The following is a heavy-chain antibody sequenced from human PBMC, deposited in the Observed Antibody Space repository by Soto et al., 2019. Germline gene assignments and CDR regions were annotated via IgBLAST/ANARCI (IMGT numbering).Heavy chain of an antibody. V-gene: IGHV2-5*02. Sequence: QITLKESGPTLVKPTQTLTLTCTFSGFSLSTSGVGVGWIRQPPGKALEWLALIYWDDDKRDSPFLKSRLTVIKNTLXNQVVLTMTNMDPVDTATYYCAHSPYSSSSYYFDYWGQGTLVTVSS. J-gene: IGHJ4*02. CDR1: GFSLSTSGVG. CDR3: AHSPYSSSSYYFDY. D-gene: IGHD6-6*01. CDR2: IYWDDDK.